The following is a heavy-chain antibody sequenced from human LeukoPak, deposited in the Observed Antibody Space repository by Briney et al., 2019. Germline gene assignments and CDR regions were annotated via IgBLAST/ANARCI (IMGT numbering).Heavy chain of an antibody. Sequence: GESLKISCKGSGYSFTIYWIGWVRQMPGKGLEWMGIIYPGDSETRYSPSFQGQVTISADKSISTAYLQWSSLKASDTAMYYCARSYFSGTYPYDYWGQGTLVTVSS. J-gene: IGHJ4*02. D-gene: IGHD1-26*01. CDR3: ARSYFSGTYPYDY. CDR2: IYPGDSET. CDR1: GYSFTIYW. V-gene: IGHV5-51*01.